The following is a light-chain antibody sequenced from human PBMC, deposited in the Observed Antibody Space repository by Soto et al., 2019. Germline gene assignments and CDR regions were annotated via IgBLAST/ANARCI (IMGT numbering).Light chain of an antibody. CDR1: SSDVGSYNL. V-gene: IGLV2-23*02. J-gene: IGLJ2*01. CDR3: CSYAGSNTVV. Sequence: QSALTQPASMSGSPGQSITISCTGTSSDVGSYNLVSWYQQHPGKAPKLMIYGVIKRPSGVSNRFSGSKSGNTASLTISGLQAEDEADYSCCSYAGSNTVVFGGGTKVTVL. CDR2: GVI.